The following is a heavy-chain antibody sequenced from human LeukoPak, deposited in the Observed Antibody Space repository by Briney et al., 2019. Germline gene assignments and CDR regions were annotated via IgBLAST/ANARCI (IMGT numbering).Heavy chain of an antibody. CDR2: IYYSGST. D-gene: IGHD3-10*01. CDR3: ARDTYYYGSGVEDAFDI. V-gene: IGHV4-59*01. J-gene: IGHJ3*02. Sequence: SETPSLTCTVSGASISSYYWSWIRQSPGKGLEWIGYIYYSGSTNYNPSLKSRVTISVDTSKNQFSLKLSSVTAADTAVYYCARDTYYYGSGVEDAFDIWGQGTMVTVSS. CDR1: GASISSYY.